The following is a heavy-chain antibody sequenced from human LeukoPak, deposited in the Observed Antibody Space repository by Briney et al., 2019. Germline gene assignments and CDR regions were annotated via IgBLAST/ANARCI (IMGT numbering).Heavy chain of an antibody. CDR2: IYSGGSA. CDR1: GFTVSSNY. V-gene: IGHV3-66*01. J-gene: IGHJ4*02. Sequence: GGSLRLSCAASGFTVSSNYMSWVRQAPGKGLEWVSVIYSGGSAYYADSVKGRFTISRDNCMNTLYLQMNSLRAEDTAVYYCARKSSKKAYYYDSSGYFDYWGQGTLVTVSS. CDR3: ARKSSKKAYYYDSSGYFDY. D-gene: IGHD3-22*01.